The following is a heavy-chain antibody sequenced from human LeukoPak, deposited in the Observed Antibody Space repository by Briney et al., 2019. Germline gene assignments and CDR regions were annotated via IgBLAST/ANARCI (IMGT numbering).Heavy chain of an antibody. CDR1: GFTFSSYA. V-gene: IGHV3-7*01. CDR3: ASMKGSGTYSSFDF. CDR2: IKQDGSEK. J-gene: IGHJ4*02. D-gene: IGHD3-10*01. Sequence: PGGSLRLSCAASGFTFSSYAMSWVRQAPGKGLEWVANIKQDGSEKYYIDSVKGRFTISRDNAKNSLYLQMNSLRVEEAAVYYCASMKGSGTYSSFDFWGQGTLVTVSS.